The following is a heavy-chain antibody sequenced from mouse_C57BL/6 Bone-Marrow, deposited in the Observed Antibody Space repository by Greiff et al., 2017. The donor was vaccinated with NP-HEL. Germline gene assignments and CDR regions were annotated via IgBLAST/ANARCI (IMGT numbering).Heavy chain of an antibody. J-gene: IGHJ3*01. V-gene: IGHV1-15*01. D-gene: IGHD2-3*01. CDR2: IDPETGGT. Sequence: VQLQQSGAELVRPGASVTLSCKASGYTFTDYEMHWVKQTPVHGLEWIGAIDPETGGTAYNQKFKGKAILTADKSSSTAYMELRSLTSEDSAVYYCTRSIYAAYWGQGTLVTVSA. CDR3: TRSIYAAY. CDR1: GYTFTDYE.